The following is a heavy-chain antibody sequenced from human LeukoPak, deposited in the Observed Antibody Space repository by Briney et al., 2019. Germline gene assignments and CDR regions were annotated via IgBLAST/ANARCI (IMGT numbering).Heavy chain of an antibody. V-gene: IGHV1-18*01. D-gene: IGHD3-10*01. CDR3: ARVLMVRGVNNWFDP. CDR1: GYTFTSYH. CDR2: ISAYNGNT. Sequence: GASVKVSCKASGYTFTSYHMHWVRQAPGQGLEWMGWISAYNGNTNYAQKLQGRVTMTTDTSTSTAYMELRSLRSDDTAVYYCARVLMVRGVNNWFDPWGQGTLVTVSS. J-gene: IGHJ5*02.